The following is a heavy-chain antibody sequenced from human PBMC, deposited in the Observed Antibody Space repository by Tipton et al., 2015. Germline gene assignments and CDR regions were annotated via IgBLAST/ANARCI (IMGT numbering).Heavy chain of an antibody. D-gene: IGHD5-24*01. Sequence: TLSLTCTVSGGSIAGNDYYWVWIRQPPGKGLEWIASIYYTGSTYYNPSLKSRVTISVDTSKNQFSLRLSSVTAADTAAYYCARLGRWLEVDFWGQGTLVTVSS. CDR1: GGSIAGNDYY. J-gene: IGHJ4*02. CDR3: ARLGRWLEVDF. V-gene: IGHV4-39*01. CDR2: IYYTGST.